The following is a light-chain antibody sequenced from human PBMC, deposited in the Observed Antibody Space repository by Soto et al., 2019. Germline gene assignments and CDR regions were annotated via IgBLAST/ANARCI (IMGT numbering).Light chain of an antibody. Sequence: DIVMTQSPASLSASVGDRITITCRASQSISRYLNWYAQKPGKPPKLLIYAASTLQGGVPSRFSASGSGTDFTLTISSLQPEDSATYYCQQSHSIPQTFGQGTKVEIK. CDR2: AAS. CDR1: QSISRY. CDR3: QQSHSIPQT. J-gene: IGKJ1*01. V-gene: IGKV1-39*01.